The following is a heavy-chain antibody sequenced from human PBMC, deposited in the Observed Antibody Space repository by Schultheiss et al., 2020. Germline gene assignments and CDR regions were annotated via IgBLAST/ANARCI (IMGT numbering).Heavy chain of an antibody. J-gene: IGHJ5*02. D-gene: IGHD2-2*03. CDR3: AATLDIVGVTFDP. V-gene: IGHV1-18*01. CDR1: GSTFTSYG. Sequence: ASVKVSCKASGSTFTSYGISWVRQAPGQGLEWMGWISAYNGNTNYAQKLQGRVTMTTDTSTSTAYMELRSLRSDDTAVYYCAATLDIVGVTFDPWGQGTLVTLSS. CDR2: ISAYNGNT.